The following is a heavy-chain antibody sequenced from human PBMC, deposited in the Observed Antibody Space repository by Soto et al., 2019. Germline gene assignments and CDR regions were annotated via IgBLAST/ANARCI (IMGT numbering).Heavy chain of an antibody. CDR1: GGSISSGDYY. D-gene: IGHD3-16*01. J-gene: IGHJ4*02. Sequence: SETLSLTCIVSGGSISSGDYYWSWIRQPPGKGLEWIGYIYYSGSTYYNPSLKSRVTISVDTSKNQFSLKLSSVTAADTAVYYCARGLRYFDSWGQGTLVTAPQ. CDR2: IYYSGST. V-gene: IGHV4-30-4*01. CDR3: ARGLRYFDS.